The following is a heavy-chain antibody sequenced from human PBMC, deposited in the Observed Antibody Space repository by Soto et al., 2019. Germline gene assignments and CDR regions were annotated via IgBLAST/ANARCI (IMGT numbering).Heavy chain of an antibody. Sequence: EVQLVESGGGLVRPGGSLRLSCAASGFTFSYYWMHWVRQAPGKGLVWVSRIHSDGSSTTYADFVKGRFIISRDNARNTVDVQMNGVRVEDTAVYYCARGDRGAFDLWGQGTVVTVSS. CDR1: GFTFSYYW. J-gene: IGHJ3*01. CDR2: IHSDGSST. V-gene: IGHV3-74*01. CDR3: ARGDRGAFDL. D-gene: IGHD1-26*01.